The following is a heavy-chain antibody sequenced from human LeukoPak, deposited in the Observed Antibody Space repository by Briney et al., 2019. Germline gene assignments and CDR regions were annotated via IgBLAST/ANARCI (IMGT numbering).Heavy chain of an antibody. CDR3: ARGEGLWFDP. D-gene: IGHD3-10*01. V-gene: IGHV4-61*05. Sequence: PSETLSLTCTVSGGSISSSNYFWGWIRQPPGKGLEWIGYIYYSGSTTYNPSLKSRVTISVDTSKNQFSLKLSSVTAADTAVYYCARGEGLWFDPWGQGTLVTVSS. J-gene: IGHJ5*02. CDR2: IYYSGST. CDR1: GGSISSSNYF.